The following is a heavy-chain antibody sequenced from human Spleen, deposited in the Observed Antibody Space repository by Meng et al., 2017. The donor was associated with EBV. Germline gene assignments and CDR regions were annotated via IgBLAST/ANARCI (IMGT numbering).Heavy chain of an antibody. CDR2: INAGNGNT. CDR3: ARDRSTWFNWFDP. Sequence: QVQLVQSGSEVKKPGASVKLSCKASGYTFTTYSMHWVRQAPGQRLEWMGLINAGNGNTKYSQKFQGRVTITRDTSASTAYMELSSLRSEDTAVYYCARDRSTWFNWFDPWGQGTLVTVSS. CDR1: GYTFTTYS. J-gene: IGHJ5*02. D-gene: IGHD6-13*01. V-gene: IGHV1-3*01.